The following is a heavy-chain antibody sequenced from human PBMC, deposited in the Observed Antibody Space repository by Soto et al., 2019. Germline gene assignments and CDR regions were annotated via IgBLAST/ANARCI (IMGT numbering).Heavy chain of an antibody. D-gene: IGHD6-19*01. CDR2: ISYIGST. V-gene: IGHV4-39*01. CDR1: DGSMSSRSYY. Sequence: SETLSLTCSVSDGSMSSRSYYWGWMRQPPGKGLEWIASISYIGSTYHNPSLKSRVTISIDMSKNQFSLNLRSVTAAAPAVYYCARHRGIAVAGTAFWGQGPRVPVSP. J-gene: IGHJ4*02. CDR3: ARHRGIAVAGTAF.